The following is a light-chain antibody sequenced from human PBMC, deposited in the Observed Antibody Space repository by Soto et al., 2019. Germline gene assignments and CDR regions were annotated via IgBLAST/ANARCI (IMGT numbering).Light chain of an antibody. CDR1: QSVSSNY. Sequence: EIVLTQSPGTLSLSPGERATLSCRASQSVSSNYLAWYQQKRGQAPRLLIYGASSRATGIPTRFSGSGSGTDFTLTISRLEPEDFAVYYFQKYDTSPRTFGQGTKVEI. J-gene: IGKJ1*01. V-gene: IGKV3-20*01. CDR2: GAS. CDR3: QKYDTSPRT.